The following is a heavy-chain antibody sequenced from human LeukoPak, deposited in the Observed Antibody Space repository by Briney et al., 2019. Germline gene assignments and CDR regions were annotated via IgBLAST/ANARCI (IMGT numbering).Heavy chain of an antibody. D-gene: IGHD6-6*01. CDR1: GFTFSSYG. J-gene: IGHJ4*02. CDR2: IWYDGSNK. V-gene: IGHV3-33*01. CDR3: ATATYSSSSYSPFDY. Sequence: PGGSLRLSCAASGFTFSSYGMHWVRQAPGKGLEWVAVIWYDGSNKYYADSVKGRFTISRDNSKNTLYLQMNSLRAEDTAVYYCATATYSSSSYSPFDYWGQGTLVTVSS.